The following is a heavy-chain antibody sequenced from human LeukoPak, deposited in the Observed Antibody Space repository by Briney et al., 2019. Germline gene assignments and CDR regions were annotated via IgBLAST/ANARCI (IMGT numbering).Heavy chain of an antibody. V-gene: IGHV3-30*02. CDR1: GFTFSSYG. CDR3: ARDSSTYYYGSGSYGGSVDY. J-gene: IGHJ4*02. CDR2: IRYDGSNK. D-gene: IGHD3-10*01. Sequence: GGSLRLSCAASGFTFSSYGIHWVRQAPGKGLEWVAFIRYDGSNKYYVKSVKGRFTISRDNSKNTLYLQMNSLRAEDTAVYYCARDSSTYYYGSGSYGGSVDYWGQGTLVTVSS.